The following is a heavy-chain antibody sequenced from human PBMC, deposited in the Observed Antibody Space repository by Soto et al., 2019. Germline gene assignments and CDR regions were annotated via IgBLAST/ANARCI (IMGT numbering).Heavy chain of an antibody. CDR1: GDSFSTFD. D-gene: IGHD6-13*01. CDR2: IIPIFGTA. Sequence: QVQLVQSGAEVKKPGSSVKVSCKASGDSFSTFDFTWVLQAPGQGLEWMGGIIPIFGTANYAQKFEGRVTITADEATSTAYMELSSLRSEDTAVYYCARQLREAAGNFDYWGQGTLVTVSS. J-gene: IGHJ4*02. CDR3: ARQLREAAGNFDY. V-gene: IGHV1-69*01.